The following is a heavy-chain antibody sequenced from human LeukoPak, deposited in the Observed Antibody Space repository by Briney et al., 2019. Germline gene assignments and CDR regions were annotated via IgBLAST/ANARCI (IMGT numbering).Heavy chain of an antibody. D-gene: IGHD2-2*01. J-gene: IGHJ4*02. CDR1: GFTFSSYG. CDR3: AKDWEGYCSSTSCYPWFDY. V-gene: IGHV3-30*18. CDR2: ISYDGSNK. Sequence: PGGSLRLSCAASGFTFSSYGMHWVRQAPGKGLEWVAVISYDGSNKYYADSVKGRFTISRDNSKNTLYLQMNSLRAEDTAVYYCAKDWEGYCSSTSCYPWFDYWGQGTLVTVSS.